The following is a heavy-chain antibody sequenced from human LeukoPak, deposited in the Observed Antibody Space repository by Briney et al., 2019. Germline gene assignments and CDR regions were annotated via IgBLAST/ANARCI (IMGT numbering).Heavy chain of an antibody. J-gene: IGHJ6*03. D-gene: IGHD6-13*01. CDR3: ARERTYSTIPKFYYDYYMDV. Sequence: PSETLSLTCAVYGGSFSGYYWSWIRQPPGKGLEWIGEINHSGSTNYNPSLKSRVTISVDTPKNQFSLKLSSVTAADTAVYYCARERTYSTIPKFYYDYYMDVWGKGTTVTVSS. V-gene: IGHV4-34*01. CDR1: GGSFSGYY. CDR2: INHSGST.